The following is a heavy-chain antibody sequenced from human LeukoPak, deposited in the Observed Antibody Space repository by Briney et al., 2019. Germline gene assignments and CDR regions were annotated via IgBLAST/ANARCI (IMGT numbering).Heavy chain of an antibody. Sequence: GGSLRLSCAASGFTFSSYSMNWVRQAPGKGLECVSYISSSGNTIDYADSVKGRFTISRDNAKNSLYLQMNSLRAEDTALYYCAKDSHRYCSSTSCSPFDYWGQGTLVTVSS. CDR3: AKDSHRYCSSTSCSPFDY. V-gene: IGHV3-48*04. CDR1: GFTFSSYS. D-gene: IGHD2-2*01. CDR2: ISSSGNTI. J-gene: IGHJ4*02.